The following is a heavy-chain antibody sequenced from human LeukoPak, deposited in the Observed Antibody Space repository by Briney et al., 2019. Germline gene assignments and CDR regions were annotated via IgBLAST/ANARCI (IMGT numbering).Heavy chain of an antibody. J-gene: IGHJ3*02. Sequence: GGSLRLSCAAFGFTFSDYYMGWIRQAPGNGLEWVAYITSSGSAVYHADSVKGRFTISRDNAKNSLYLQMNTLRAEDTAVYYCARAHKDAFDIWGQGTMVTVSS. CDR2: ITSSGSAV. CDR3: ARAHKDAFDI. V-gene: IGHV3-11*04. CDR1: GFTFSDYY.